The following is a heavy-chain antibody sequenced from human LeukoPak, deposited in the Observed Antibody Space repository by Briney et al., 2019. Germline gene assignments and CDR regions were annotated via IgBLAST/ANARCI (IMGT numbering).Heavy chain of an antibody. J-gene: IGHJ4*02. Sequence: SETLSLTCAVSGYSISSGDYWGWIRQSPGKGLEWIGNTFHSGSTYRNPSLKSRVTISVDTSKNEFSLKLSSVTAADTAVYYCARGIYYLIEYWGQGTLVTVSS. CDR3: ARGIYYLIEY. CDR2: TFHSGST. D-gene: IGHD3-10*01. V-gene: IGHV4-38-2*01. CDR1: GYSISSGDY.